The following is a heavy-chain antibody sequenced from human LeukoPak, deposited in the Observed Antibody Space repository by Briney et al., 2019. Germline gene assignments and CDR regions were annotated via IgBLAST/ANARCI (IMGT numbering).Heavy chain of an antibody. J-gene: IGHJ4*02. D-gene: IGHD6-19*01. V-gene: IGHV1-46*01. CDR3: ARDHSSGWF. CDR2: INPSGGSP. Sequence: ASVKVSCKASGYTFTTYLMHWVRQAPGQGLEWMGVINPSGGSPSYAQKFQGRVTMTRDTSTSTVYMELSSLRSEDTAVYYCARDHSSGWFWGQGTLVTVSS. CDR1: GYTFTTYL.